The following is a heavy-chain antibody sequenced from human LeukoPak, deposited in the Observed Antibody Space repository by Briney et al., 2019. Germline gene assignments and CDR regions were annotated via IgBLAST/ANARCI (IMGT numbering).Heavy chain of an antibody. J-gene: IGHJ4*02. D-gene: IGHD3-10*01. CDR3: ARHRRVYYYGSGSYYTPTNTLEFDY. V-gene: IGHV4-34*01. Sequence: PSETLSLTCAVYGGSFSGYYWSWIRQPPGKGLEWIGEINHSGSTNYNPSLKSRVTISVDTSKNQFSLKLSSVTAADTAVYYCARHRRVYYYGSGSYYTPTNTLEFDYWGQGILVTVSS. CDR2: INHSGST. CDR1: GGSFSGYY.